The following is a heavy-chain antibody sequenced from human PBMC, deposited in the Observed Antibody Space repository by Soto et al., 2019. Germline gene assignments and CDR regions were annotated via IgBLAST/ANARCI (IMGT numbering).Heavy chain of an antibody. D-gene: IGHD2-21*02. CDR3: AREGTAISPTGYLIAAGRFDY. V-gene: IGHV4-30-4*01. J-gene: IGHJ4*02. CDR2: IYYSGNT. CDR1: GASISNNDYY. Sequence: PSETLSLTCTVSGASISNNDYYWSWIRQSPGMGREWIGFIYYSGNTYTNPSLKSRVTIAADTSNNQISLTLASVAAADTAVYLCAREGTAISPTGYLIAAGRFDYWGQGALVTVSS.